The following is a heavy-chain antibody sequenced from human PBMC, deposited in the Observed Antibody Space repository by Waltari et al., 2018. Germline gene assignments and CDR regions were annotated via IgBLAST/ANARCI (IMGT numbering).Heavy chain of an antibody. CDR1: GFTFSKSW. J-gene: IGHJ4*02. D-gene: IGHD1-20*01. CDR2: IKKDGSEK. Sequence: EVQLVESGGGLVQPGGSLRLSCAASGFTFSKSWMTWIRQPPGKGLEWVANIKKDGSEKYYADSVKGRCTISRDNAKNSLYLQMDSLRAEDTAVYYCACVTRTTDFDYWGQGTLVTVSS. CDR3: ACVTRTTDFDY. V-gene: IGHV3-7*01.